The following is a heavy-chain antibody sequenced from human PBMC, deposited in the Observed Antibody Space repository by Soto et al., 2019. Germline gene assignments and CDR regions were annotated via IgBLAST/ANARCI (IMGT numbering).Heavy chain of an antibody. CDR2: ISGGGRPI. D-gene: IGHD6-6*01. J-gene: IGHJ4*02. Sequence: EVQLVESGGGSVQPGGSLRLSCAASGFTFSTFSMNWVRQAPGRGLEWISYISGGGRPISYADSVKGRFTISRDNAKNSLYLQMDSLTDADTAVYYCARDLVRDSDSWGQGTLVTVSS. V-gene: IGHV3-48*02. CDR1: GFTFSTFS. CDR3: ARDLVRDSDS.